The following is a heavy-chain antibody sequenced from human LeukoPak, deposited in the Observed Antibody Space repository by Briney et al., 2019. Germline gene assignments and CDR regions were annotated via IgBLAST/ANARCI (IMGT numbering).Heavy chain of an antibody. J-gene: IGHJ6*02. CDR3: ARDGYCSSTSWYQDYYYYGMDV. CDR2: IIPILGIA. D-gene: IGHD2-2*01. Sequence: SVKVSCKASGGTFSSYAISWVRQAPGQGLEWMGRIIPILGIANYAQKFQGRVTITADKSTSTAYMELSSLRSEDTAVYYCARDGYCSSTSWYQDYYYYGMDVWGQGTTVTVSS. V-gene: IGHV1-69*04. CDR1: GGTFSSYA.